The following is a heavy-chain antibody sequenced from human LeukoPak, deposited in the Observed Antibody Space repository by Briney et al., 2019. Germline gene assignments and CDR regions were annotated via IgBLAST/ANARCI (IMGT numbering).Heavy chain of an antibody. CDR2: IYTSGST. CDR1: GGSISRYY. D-gene: IGHD6-19*01. CDR3: ARESSGWAPFDY. Sequence: SETLSLTCTVSGGSISRYYWSWIRQPAGKGLEWIGRIYTSGSTNYKPSLKSRVTMSVDTSKNQFSLKLSSVTAADTAVYYCARESSGWAPFDYWGQGTLVTVSS. V-gene: IGHV4-4*07. J-gene: IGHJ4*02.